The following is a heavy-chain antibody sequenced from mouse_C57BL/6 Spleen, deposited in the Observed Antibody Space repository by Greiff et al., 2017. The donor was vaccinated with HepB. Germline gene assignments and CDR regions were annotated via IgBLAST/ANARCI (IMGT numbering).Heavy chain of an antibody. CDR1: GYTFTDYE. D-gene: IGHD1-1*01. CDR3: TSSYYYGSSAFAY. J-gene: IGHJ3*01. Sequence: QVQLKQSGAELVRPGASVTLSCKASGYTFTDYEMHWVKQTPVHGLEWIGAIDPETVGTAYNQKFKGKAILTADKSSSTAYMELRSLTSEDSAVYYCTSSYYYGSSAFAYWGQGTLVTVSA. CDR2: IDPETVGT. V-gene: IGHV1-15*01.